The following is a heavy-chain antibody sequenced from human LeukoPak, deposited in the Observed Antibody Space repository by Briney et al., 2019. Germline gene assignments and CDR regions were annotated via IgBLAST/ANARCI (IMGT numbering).Heavy chain of an antibody. J-gene: IGHJ4*02. CDR3: ARDRASSYDFWSGYYRGLDY. D-gene: IGHD3-3*01. CDR1: GYTFTSYD. Sequence: ASVKVSCKASGYTFTSYDINWVRQATGQGLEWMGWMNPNSSNTGYAQKFQGRVTITRNTSISTAYMELSSLRSEDTAVYYCARDRASSYDFWSGYYRGLDYWGQGTLVTVSS. CDR2: MNPNSSNT. V-gene: IGHV1-8*03.